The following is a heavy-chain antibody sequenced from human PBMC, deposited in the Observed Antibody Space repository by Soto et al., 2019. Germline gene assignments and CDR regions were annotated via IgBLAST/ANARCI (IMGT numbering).Heavy chain of an antibody. CDR2: IIPILGIA. CDR3: ARDENSSGWYRYYYSYMDA. J-gene: IGHJ6*03. V-gene: IGHV1-69*04. Sequence: SVKVSCKASGGTFSSYTISWVRQAPGQGLEWMGRIIPILGIANYAQKFQGRVTITADKSTSTAYMELSSLRSEDTAVYYCARDENSSGWYRYYYSYMDAWGKGTTLTVSS. D-gene: IGHD6-19*01. CDR1: GGTFSSYT.